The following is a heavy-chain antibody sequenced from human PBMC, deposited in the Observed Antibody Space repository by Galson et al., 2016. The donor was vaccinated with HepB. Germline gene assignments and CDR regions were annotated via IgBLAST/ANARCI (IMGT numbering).Heavy chain of an antibody. J-gene: IGHJ4*02. Sequence: SLRLSCAASGFTFSSAWMSWVRQAPGKGLEWVGRIKRNSDGATTHYADPVRGRFTISRDDSENTLYLQMSSLKTEDTAVYYCTTEIGDDWNNDYWGQGSLVTVSS. CDR1: GFTFSSAW. V-gene: IGHV3-15*01. D-gene: IGHD1/OR15-1a*01. CDR3: TTEIGDDWNNDY. CDR2: IKRNSDGATT.